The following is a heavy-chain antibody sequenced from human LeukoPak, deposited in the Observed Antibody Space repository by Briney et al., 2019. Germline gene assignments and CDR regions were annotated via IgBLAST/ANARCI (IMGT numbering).Heavy chain of an antibody. CDR3: ARAGYSNSWYAYFDY. V-gene: IGHV6-1*01. CDR2: AYYRSKWYN. Sequence: SQTLSLTCAISGDSVSSESTAWNWVRQSPSRGLEWLGRAYYRSKWYNDYAVSVKSRITIIPDTSKNQFSLQLNSVTPEDTAVYYCARAGYSNSWYAYFDYWVQGTLVTVSS. CDR1: GDSVSSESTA. D-gene: IGHD6-13*01. J-gene: IGHJ4*01.